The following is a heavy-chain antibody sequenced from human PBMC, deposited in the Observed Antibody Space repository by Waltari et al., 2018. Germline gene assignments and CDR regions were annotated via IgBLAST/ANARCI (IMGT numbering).Heavy chain of an antibody. V-gene: IGHV3-43*02. J-gene: IGHJ4*02. CDR3: AKDMIGGNEEFDY. CDR2: ISGDGYST. D-gene: IGHD1-1*01. CDR1: GFTFDDYG. Sequence: VHLVESGGGVVQPGGSLRLPLAASGFTFDDYGMHWGRQPPGKGLGWVSLISGDGYSTYYADSVKGRFTISRDNSKNSLYLQMSSLRTEDTALYYCAKDMIGGNEEFDYWGQGTLVTVSS.